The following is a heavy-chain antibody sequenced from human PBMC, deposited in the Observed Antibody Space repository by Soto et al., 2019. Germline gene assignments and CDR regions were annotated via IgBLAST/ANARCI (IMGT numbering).Heavy chain of an antibody. V-gene: IGHV2-5*01. Sequence: QITLKESGPTLVNPTPPLPLTCTFSGFSLSPSGVGVGWIRQPPGKALEWLALIYWNDDKRYSPSLKSRLTITKDTSKNQVVLTMTNMDPVDTATYYCAHRVRFLEWLLPHNGFDPWGQGTLVTVSS. CDR3: AHRVRFLEWLLPHNGFDP. CDR1: GFSLSPSGVG. CDR2: IYWNDDK. D-gene: IGHD3-3*01. J-gene: IGHJ5*02.